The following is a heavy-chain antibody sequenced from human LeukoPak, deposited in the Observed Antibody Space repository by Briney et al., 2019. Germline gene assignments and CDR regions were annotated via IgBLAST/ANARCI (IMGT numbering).Heavy chain of an antibody. CDR2: KYHSGST. CDR3: ARVEIAAAGVDY. D-gene: IGHD6-13*01. V-gene: IGHV4-38-2*02. J-gene: IGHJ4*02. Sequence: SETLSLTCTVSGASITSYHWSWIRQPPGKGLEWIGSKYHSGSTYYNPSLKSRVTLSVDTSKNQFSLNLSSVTAADTAVYYCARVEIAAAGVDYWGQGTLVTVSS. CDR1: GASITSYH.